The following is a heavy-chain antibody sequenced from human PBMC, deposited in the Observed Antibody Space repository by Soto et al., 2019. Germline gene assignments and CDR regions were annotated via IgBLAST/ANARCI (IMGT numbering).Heavy chain of an antibody. V-gene: IGHV5-51*01. Sequence: PGESLKISCKGSGYSFTSYWIGWVRQMPGKGLEWMGIIYPGDSDTRYSPSFQGQVTISADKSISTAYLQWSSLKASDTAMYYCARSRDIVVSGGWFDPWGQGTLVTVLL. CDR1: GYSFTSYW. CDR3: ARSRDIVVSGGWFDP. D-gene: IGHD2-15*01. CDR2: IYPGDSDT. J-gene: IGHJ5*02.